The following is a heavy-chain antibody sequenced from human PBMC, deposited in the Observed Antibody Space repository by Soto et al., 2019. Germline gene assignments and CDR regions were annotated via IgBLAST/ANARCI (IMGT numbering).Heavy chain of an antibody. CDR2: ISAYNANA. CDR3: ARENSYFDY. CDR1: VYTFRNFG. J-gene: IGHJ4*02. Sequence: GASVKVSCKASVYTFRNFGISWVRQAPGRGLEWMGWISAYNANANYAQKFQGRLTMTADTSTSTAYMELRSLRSDDTAVYYCARENSYFDYWGQGTLVTVSS. V-gene: IGHV1-18*01.